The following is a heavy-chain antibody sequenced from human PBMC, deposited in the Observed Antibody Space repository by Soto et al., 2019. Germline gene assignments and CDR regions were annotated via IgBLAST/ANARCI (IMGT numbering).Heavy chain of an antibody. CDR2: ISGSGDST. CDR1: GFTFSSQA. V-gene: IGHV3-23*01. J-gene: IGHJ5*02. Sequence: EVQLLESGGGLVQPGGSLRLSCAASGFTFSSQAMSWVRQAPGKGLEWVSGISGSGDSTYYADSVKGRLTISRDNSKNTLYLQMSSMRAEDTAVYYCAKPEYCSSSSRYRSRGGLDHWGQGTLVTVSS. D-gene: IGHD2-2*01. CDR3: AKPEYCSSSSRYRSRGGLDH.